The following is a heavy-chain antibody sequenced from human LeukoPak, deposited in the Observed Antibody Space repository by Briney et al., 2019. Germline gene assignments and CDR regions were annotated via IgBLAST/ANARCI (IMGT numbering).Heavy chain of an antibody. CDR1: GFTFHDYA. J-gene: IGHJ3*02. Sequence: QPGGSLRLSCAASGFTFHDYAIHWVRRAPGKGLEWVSSISWNSGIIAYADSVKGRFTISRDNAKNSLYLQMNSLRAEDMALYYCAKDILAVGHAFDIWGQGTMVTVSS. CDR3: AKDILAVGHAFDI. D-gene: IGHD2-8*02. CDR2: ISWNSGII. V-gene: IGHV3-9*03.